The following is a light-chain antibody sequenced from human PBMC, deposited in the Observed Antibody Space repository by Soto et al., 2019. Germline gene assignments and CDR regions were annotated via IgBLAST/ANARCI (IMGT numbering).Light chain of an antibody. V-gene: IGKV3-20*01. CDR2: DAS. CDR1: QSVSSY. Sequence: EIVLTQSPATLSLSPVERATLSCRASQSVSSYLAWYQQKPGQAPRLLIYDASNRATGIPARFSGSGSGADFTLTISRLEPEDFAVYYCQQYGSSRTFGQGTKVDIK. J-gene: IGKJ1*01. CDR3: QQYGSSRT.